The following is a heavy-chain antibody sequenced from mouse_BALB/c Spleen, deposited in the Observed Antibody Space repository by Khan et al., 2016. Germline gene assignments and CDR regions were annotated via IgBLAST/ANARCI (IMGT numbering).Heavy chain of an antibody. J-gene: IGHJ4*01. CDR1: GFNIKDYY. CDR2: IDPENGDT. Sequence: IQLVQSGAELVRSGASVKLSCTASGFNIKDYYMHWVKQRPEQGLEWIGWIDPENGDTEYAQKFKGKATMTEDTSSNTAYMQLSSLKSDYTAFYYSNACDYNAMDYWGQGTSVTVSS. CDR3: NACDYNAMDY. V-gene: IGHV14-4*02.